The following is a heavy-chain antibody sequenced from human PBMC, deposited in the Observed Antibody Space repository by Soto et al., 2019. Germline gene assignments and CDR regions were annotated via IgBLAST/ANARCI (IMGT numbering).Heavy chain of an antibody. CDR2: ISYDGSNK. D-gene: IGHD2-2*01. V-gene: IGHV3-30*18. CDR1: GFTFSSYG. CDR3: AKDFGPFGVVPAAIPRERFDP. Sequence: QVQLVESGGGVVQPGRSLKLSCAASGFTFSSYGMHWVRQAPGKGLEWVAVISYDGSNKYYADSVKGRFTISRDNSKNTLYLQMNSLRAEDTAVYYCAKDFGPFGVVPAAIPRERFDPWGQGTLVTVSS. J-gene: IGHJ5*02.